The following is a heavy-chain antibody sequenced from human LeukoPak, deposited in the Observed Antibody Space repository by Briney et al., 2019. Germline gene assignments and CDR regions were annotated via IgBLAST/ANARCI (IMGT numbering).Heavy chain of an antibody. V-gene: IGHV4-34*01. Sequence: SETLSLTCAVYGGSFSGYYWSWIRQPPGKGLEWIGEINHSGSTNYNSSLKSRVTISVDTSKNQFSLKLSSVTAADTAVYYCARRSTYGSGSYSHWGQGTLVTVSS. CDR2: INHSGST. D-gene: IGHD3-10*01. CDR3: ARRSTYGSGSYSH. J-gene: IGHJ4*02. CDR1: GGSFSGYY.